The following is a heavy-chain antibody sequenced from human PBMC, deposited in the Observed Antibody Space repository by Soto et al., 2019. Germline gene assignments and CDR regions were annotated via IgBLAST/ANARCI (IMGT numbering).Heavy chain of an antibody. Sequence: SETLSLTCTVSGGSISSYYWSWIRQPPGKGLEWIGYIYYSGSTNYNPSLKSRVTISVDTSKNQFSLKLSSVTAADTAVYYCAREGYYDSCGPVSGAFDIWGQGTMVTVSS. J-gene: IGHJ3*02. CDR1: GGSISSYY. CDR2: IYYSGST. D-gene: IGHD3-22*01. V-gene: IGHV4-59*01. CDR3: AREGYYDSCGPVSGAFDI.